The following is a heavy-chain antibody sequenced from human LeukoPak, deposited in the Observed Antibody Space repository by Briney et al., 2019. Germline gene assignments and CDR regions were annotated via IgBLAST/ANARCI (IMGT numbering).Heavy chain of an antibody. CDR1: GFTFSSYA. CDR2: ISGSGGST. J-gene: IGHJ6*02. V-gene: IGHV3-23*01. D-gene: IGHD2-2*01. Sequence: PGGSLRLSCAASGFTFSSYAMSWVRQAPGKGLEWVSAISGSGGSTCYADSVKGRFTISRDNSKNTLYLQMNSLRAEDTAVYYCAKGSGSTSPFYYYGMDVWGQGTTVTVSS. CDR3: AKGSGSTSPFYYYGMDV.